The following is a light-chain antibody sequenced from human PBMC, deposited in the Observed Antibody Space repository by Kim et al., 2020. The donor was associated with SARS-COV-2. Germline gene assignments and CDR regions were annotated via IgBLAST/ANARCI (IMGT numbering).Light chain of an antibody. V-gene: IGLV3-1*01. CDR3: QAWDSSTHNYV. CDR1: KLGDKY. J-gene: IGLJ1*01. CDR2: QDN. Sequence: SYELTQPPSVSVSPGQTASITCSGYKLGDKYVSWYQQKPGPSPVVVIYQDNQRPSGIPERFSGSNSGNTATLTISGTQAMDEADYYCQAWDSSTHNYVFG.